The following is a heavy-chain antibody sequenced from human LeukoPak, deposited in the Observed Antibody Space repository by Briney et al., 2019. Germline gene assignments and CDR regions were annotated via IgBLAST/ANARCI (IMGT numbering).Heavy chain of an antibody. D-gene: IGHD3-22*01. Sequence: ASVKVSCKASGYTFTSYGISWVRQAPGQGLEWMGWISAYNGSTNYAQKLQGRVTMTTDTSTSTAYMELRSLRSDDTAVYYCARRDYYDSSGYYFRYWGQGTLVTVSS. V-gene: IGHV1-18*01. CDR3: ARRDYYDSSGYYFRY. CDR1: GYTFTSYG. J-gene: IGHJ4*02. CDR2: ISAYNGST.